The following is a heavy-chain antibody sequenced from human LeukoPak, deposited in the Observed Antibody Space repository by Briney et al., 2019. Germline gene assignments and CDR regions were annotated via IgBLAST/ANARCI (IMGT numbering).Heavy chain of an antibody. D-gene: IGHD6-13*01. CDR1: GLSFSSYN. J-gene: IGHJ5*02. Sequence: GGSLRLSCTASGLSFSSYNMNWVRQAPGKGPEWVAYITANNTTKYYAASVKGRFTISRDNAKKSLFLQMNSLRAEDTAVYYCAAASAFSSSWRSWGQGTVVTVSS. CDR2: ITANNTTK. V-gene: IGHV3-48*01. CDR3: AAASAFSSSWRS.